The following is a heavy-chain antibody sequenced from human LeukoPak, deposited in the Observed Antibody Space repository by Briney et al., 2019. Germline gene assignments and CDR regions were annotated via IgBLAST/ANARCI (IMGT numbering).Heavy chain of an antibody. CDR2: IYHSGST. D-gene: IGHD2-2*02. J-gene: IGHJ4*02. Sequence: SETLSLTCTVSGYSISSGYYWGWIRQPPGKGLEWIGSIYHSGSTYYNPSLKSRVTISVDTSKNQFPLKLSSVTAADTAVYYCASRVCSSTSCYTDYWGQGTLVTVSS. CDR3: ASRVCSSTSCYTDY. V-gene: IGHV4-38-2*02. CDR1: GYSISSGYY.